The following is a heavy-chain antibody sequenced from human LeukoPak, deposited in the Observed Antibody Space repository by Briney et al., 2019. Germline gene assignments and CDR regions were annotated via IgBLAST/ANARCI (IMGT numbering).Heavy chain of an antibody. J-gene: IGHJ4*02. CDR3: AGSRDGYNTVY. CDR1: GGSISSYY. V-gene: IGHV4-59*01. Sequence: SETLSLTCTVSGGSISSYYWSWIRQPPGKGLEWIGYIYYSGSTNYNPSLKSRVTISVDTSKNQFSLKLSSVTAADTAVCYCAGSRDGYNTVYWGQGTLVTVSS. D-gene: IGHD5-24*01. CDR2: IYYSGST.